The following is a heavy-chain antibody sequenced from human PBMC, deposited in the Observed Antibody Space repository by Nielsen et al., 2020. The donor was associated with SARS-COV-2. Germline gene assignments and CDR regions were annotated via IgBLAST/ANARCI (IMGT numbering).Heavy chain of an antibody. J-gene: IGHJ3*01. CDR3: ARDWSRAFDV. V-gene: IGHV3-30*03. CDR2: ISSDGSNK. CDR1: GFTFSSYG. Sequence: GESLKISCAASGFTFSSYGMHWVRQAPGKGLEWVAVISSDGSNKYYADSVKGRFTISRDNSKNTLYLQMNSLRAEDTAVYYCARDWSRAFDVWGQGTMVTVSS.